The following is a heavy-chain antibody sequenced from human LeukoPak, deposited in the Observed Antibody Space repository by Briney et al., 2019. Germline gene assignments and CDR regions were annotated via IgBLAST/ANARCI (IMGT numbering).Heavy chain of an antibody. CDR2: INHSGST. Sequence: SETLSLTCAVYGGSFSGYYWSWIRQPPGKGLEWIGEINHSGSTNYNPSLKSRVTISVDTSKNQFSLKLSSVIAADTAVYYCARDTWVRSRGWFDPWGQGTLVTVSS. CDR1: GGSFSGYY. CDR3: ARDTWVRSRGWFDP. V-gene: IGHV4-34*01. J-gene: IGHJ5*02. D-gene: IGHD3-10*01.